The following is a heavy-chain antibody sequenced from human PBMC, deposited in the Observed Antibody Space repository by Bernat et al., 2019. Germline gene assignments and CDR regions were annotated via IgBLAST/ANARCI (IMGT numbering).Heavy chain of an antibody. Sequence: KEEGRKRGKQTQTLTLTCTGEGGEGRRRGGGVGWIRQPPGKEGEGLALIYGDDDKRYSPSLKSRLTITKDTSKNQVVLPMNTMDPVDTATYYCAQCTSCYGGGSNWFDPWGQGPLVPVSS. CDR3: AQCTSCYGGGSNWFDP. V-gene: IGHV2-5*02. CDR2: IYGDDDK. D-gene: IGHD2-2*01. CDR1: GGEGRRRGGG. J-gene: IGHJ5*02.